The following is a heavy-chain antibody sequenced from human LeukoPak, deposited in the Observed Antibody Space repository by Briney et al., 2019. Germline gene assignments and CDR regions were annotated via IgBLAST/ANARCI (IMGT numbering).Heavy chain of an antibody. Sequence: GGSLRLSCAASGFTFSSYSMTWVRQAPGKGLEWVSSISSSSSYIYYADSVKGRFTISRDNAKNPLYLQMNSLRAEDTAVYYCAGEGSYSEFDYWGQGTLVTVSS. J-gene: IGHJ4*02. CDR2: ISSSSSYI. V-gene: IGHV3-21*01. D-gene: IGHD1-26*01. CDR3: AGEGSYSEFDY. CDR1: GFTFSSYS.